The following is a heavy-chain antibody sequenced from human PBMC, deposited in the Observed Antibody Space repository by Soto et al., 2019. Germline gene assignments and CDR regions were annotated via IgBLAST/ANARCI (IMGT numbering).Heavy chain of an antibody. D-gene: IGHD2-2*01. CDR3: AKRLYCSSTSCYAFDI. CDR1: GFTFSNYA. CDR2: ISVSGGST. V-gene: IGHV3-23*01. J-gene: IGHJ3*02. Sequence: GGSLRLSCAASGFTFSNYAMSWVRQAPGKGLEWVSAISVSGGSTYYADSVKGRFTISRDNSKNTLYLQMNSLRAEDTAVYYCAKRLYCSSTSCYAFDIWGQGTMVTVSS.